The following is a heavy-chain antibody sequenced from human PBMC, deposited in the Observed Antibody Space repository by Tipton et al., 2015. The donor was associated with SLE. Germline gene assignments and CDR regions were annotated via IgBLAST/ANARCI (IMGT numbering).Heavy chain of an antibody. J-gene: IGHJ3*02. CDR1: GFTFSSYA. CDR3: AKMVVADGTGHAFDI. D-gene: IGHD2-21*01. CDR2: INSNGGST. Sequence: SLRLSCSASGFTFSSYAMHWVRQAPGKGLEYVSAINSNGGSTYYAASVKGRFTISRDNSKNTLYLQMNSLRAEDTALYYCAKMVVADGTGHAFDIWGQGTMLTVSS. V-gene: IGHV3-64*04.